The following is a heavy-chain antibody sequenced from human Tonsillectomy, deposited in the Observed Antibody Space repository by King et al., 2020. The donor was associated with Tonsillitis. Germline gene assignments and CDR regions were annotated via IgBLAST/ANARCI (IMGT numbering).Heavy chain of an antibody. Sequence: EVQLVESGGGLVQPGGSLRLSCAASGFIFSAYDMHWVRQTTGNRLEWVSSIVNSGVTFYSGSVKGRFTVSRDDDRDSLFLQMKSLRVEDTAIYYCARGEWFDPWGQGTLVTVSS. CDR1: GFIFSAYD. CDR3: ARGEWFDP. CDR2: IVNSGVT. J-gene: IGHJ5*02. V-gene: IGHV3-13*01.